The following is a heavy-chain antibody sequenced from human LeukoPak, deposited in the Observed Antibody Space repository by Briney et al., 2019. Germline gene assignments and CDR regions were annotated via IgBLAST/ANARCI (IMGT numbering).Heavy chain of an antibody. CDR1: GFNVSNTY. CDR3: ARGTWNPALLDS. D-gene: IGHD1-1*01. J-gene: IGHJ4*02. V-gene: IGHV3-53*01. Sequence: GGSLRLSCVVTGFNVSNTYMSWVRQAPGKGLEWVSVIYSGGRTYYADSVKGRFTMSRDNSKNTLYFQMNSLAAADTAVYFCARGTWNPALLDSWGQGTLVTVSS. CDR2: IYSGGRT.